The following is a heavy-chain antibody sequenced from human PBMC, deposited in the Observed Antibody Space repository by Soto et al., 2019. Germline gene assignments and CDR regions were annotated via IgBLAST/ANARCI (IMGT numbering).Heavy chain of an antibody. CDR3: ARGYCSGGSCYSDDAFDI. Sequence: QVQLQESGPGLVKPSQTLSLTCTVSGGSISSGGYYWSWIRQHPGKGLEWIGYIHYSGSTYYNPSLKSRVTISVDTSKNQFSLKLSSVTAADTAVYYCARGYCSGGSCYSDDAFDIWGQGTMVTVSS. J-gene: IGHJ3*02. V-gene: IGHV4-31*03. CDR1: GGSISSGGYY. CDR2: IHYSGST. D-gene: IGHD2-15*01.